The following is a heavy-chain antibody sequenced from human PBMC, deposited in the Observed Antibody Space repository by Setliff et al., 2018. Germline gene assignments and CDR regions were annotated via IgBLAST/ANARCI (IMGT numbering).Heavy chain of an antibody. D-gene: IGHD6-13*01. J-gene: IGHJ6*03. CDR1: GFTFSSYW. CDR3: ARDSGSSSWISTFYYYYYYMDV. V-gene: IGHV3-7*01. CDR2: IKQDGSEK. Sequence: PGGSLRLSCAASGFTFSSYWMSWVRQAPGKGLEWVANIKQDGSEKYYVDSVKGRFTISRDNAKNSLYLQMNSLRAEDTAVYYCARDSGSSSWISTFYYYYYYMDVWGKGTTVTVSS.